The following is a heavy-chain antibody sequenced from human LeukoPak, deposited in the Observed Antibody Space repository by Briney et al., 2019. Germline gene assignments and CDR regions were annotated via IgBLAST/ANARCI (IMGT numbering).Heavy chain of an antibody. CDR3: ARRTRGSGSYLY. J-gene: IGHJ4*02. D-gene: IGHD3-10*01. CDR1: LGSTSTYS. V-gene: IGHV4-59*08. CDR2: IYYIGRT. Sequence: SRTLSLTRTVSLGSTSTYSSSAMRPPPAGGGEGIGHIYYIGRTNYNPSLKSRVPISVDPSKNQFSPKLSSVTAADTAVYYCARRTRGSGSYLYWGQGTLVSVSS.